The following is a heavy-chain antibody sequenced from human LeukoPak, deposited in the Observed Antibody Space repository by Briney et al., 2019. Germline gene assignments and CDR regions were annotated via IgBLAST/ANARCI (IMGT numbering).Heavy chain of an antibody. CDR3: AELGITMIGGV. CDR2: IQYDGSNK. V-gene: IGHV3-30*02. D-gene: IGHD3-10*02. J-gene: IGHJ6*04. Sequence: PGGSLRLSCAAPGFTFRSYGMHWVREAPGKGLEWVTFIQYDGSNKYYADSVKGRFTISRDNSKNTLYLQMNSLRAEDTAVYYCAELGITMIGGVWGKGTTVTISS. CDR1: GFTFRSYG.